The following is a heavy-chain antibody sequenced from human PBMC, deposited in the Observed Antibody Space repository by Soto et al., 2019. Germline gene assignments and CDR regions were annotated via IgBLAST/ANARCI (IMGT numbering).Heavy chain of an antibody. D-gene: IGHD6-19*01. CDR2: IKHSGSS. CDR1: XXXXXXDY. CDR3: ARGVSSAWQVALDI. Sequence: SETLSLTCAXXXXXXXXDYWNWIRXXPGKGLEWIGKIKHSGSSNYNPSLRSRVSISVDMSKNQFSLRLTSVTAADTAVYYCARGVSSAWQVALDIWGQGTMVTVSS. V-gene: IGHV4-34*01. J-gene: IGHJ3*02.